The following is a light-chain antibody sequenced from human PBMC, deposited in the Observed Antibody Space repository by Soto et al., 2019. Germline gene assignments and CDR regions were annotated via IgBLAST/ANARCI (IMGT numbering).Light chain of an antibody. J-gene: IGKJ1*01. CDR1: QYISKY. CDR2: DAS. V-gene: IGKV3-11*01. CDR3: QQRSNWPPWT. Sequence: EVVMTQSPATLSVSPGERATLPCSASQYISKYLAWYQQRPGQAPRLLIYDASTRATGIPARFSGSGSGTDFTLTISSLEPEDFAVYYCQQRSNWPPWTFGQGTKVDIK.